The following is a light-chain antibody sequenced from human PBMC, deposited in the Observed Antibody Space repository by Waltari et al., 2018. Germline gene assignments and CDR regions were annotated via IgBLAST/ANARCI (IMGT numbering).Light chain of an antibody. CDR1: QSVGTY. CDR3: QQRSSWTPHT. Sequence: EIVLTQSPATLSLSPGETATLRCRASQSVGTYLAWYQQKPGQAPRLLIYDASNRATGIPDRFRGSGSGTDFTLTISSLEPEDFALYYCQQRSSWTPHTFGQGARLEIK. J-gene: IGKJ2*01. V-gene: IGKV3-11*01. CDR2: DAS.